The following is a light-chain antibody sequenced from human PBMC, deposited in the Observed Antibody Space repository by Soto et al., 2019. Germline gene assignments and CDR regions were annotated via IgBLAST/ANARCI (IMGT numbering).Light chain of an antibody. V-gene: IGKV1-9*01. CDR2: AAS. J-gene: IGKJ4*01. CDR3: QQLNSYPLT. CDR1: QGISSY. Sequence: DIQLTQSPSFLSASVGDRVAITCRASQGISSYLTWYQQKPGKAPKVLIYAASTLQGGVPSRFSGSGSGTEFTLTIDSLQAEDFATYYCQQLNSYPLTFGGGTKVEIK.